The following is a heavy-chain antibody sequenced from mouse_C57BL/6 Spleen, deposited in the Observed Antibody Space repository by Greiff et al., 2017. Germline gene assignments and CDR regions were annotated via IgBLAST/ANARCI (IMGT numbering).Heavy chain of an antibody. V-gene: IGHV1-5*01. D-gene: IGHD2-4*01. CDR1: GYTFTSYW. CDR2: IYPGNSDT. J-gene: IGHJ2*01. Sequence: EVQLQQSGTVLARPGASVKMSCKTSGYTFTSYWMHWVKQRPGQGLEWIVAIYPGNSDTSYNQKFKGKAKLTAVTSASTAYMELSSLTNEDSAVYYCTRGYYDYDRDFDYWGQGTTLTVSS. CDR3: TRGYYDYDRDFDY.